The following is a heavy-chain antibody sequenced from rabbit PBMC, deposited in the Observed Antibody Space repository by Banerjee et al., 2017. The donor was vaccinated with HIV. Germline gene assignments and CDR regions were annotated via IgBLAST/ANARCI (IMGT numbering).Heavy chain of an antibody. CDR2: IWSGGSA. V-gene: IGHV1S36*01. D-gene: IGHD6-1*01. CDR3: ARTDYGGHGYDL. J-gene: IGHJ4*01. CDR1: GSDISSYA. Sequence: QEQLKETGGGLVKPGGTLTLTCTASGSDISSYAISWVRQAPGKGLEWIGFIWSGGSADYASWVNGRFTISKTSTTVDLQMNSLTAADTATYFCARTDYGGHGYDLWGPGTL.